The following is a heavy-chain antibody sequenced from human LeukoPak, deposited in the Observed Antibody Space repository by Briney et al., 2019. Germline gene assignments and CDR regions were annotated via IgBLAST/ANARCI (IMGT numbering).Heavy chain of an antibody. V-gene: IGHV1-2*02. CDR2: INPNSGGT. D-gene: IGHD5-12*01. CDR1: GYTFTGYY. J-gene: IGHJ4*02. Sequence: ASVEVSCKASGYTFTGYYMHWVRQAPGQGLEWMGWINPNSGGTNHAQKFQGRVTMTRDTSISTAYMELSRLRSDDTAVYYCATPERGYSGYDFGSWGQGTLVTVSS. CDR3: ATPERGYSGYDFGS.